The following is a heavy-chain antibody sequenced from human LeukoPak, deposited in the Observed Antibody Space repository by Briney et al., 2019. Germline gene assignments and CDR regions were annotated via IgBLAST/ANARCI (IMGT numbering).Heavy chain of an antibody. V-gene: IGHV3-9*01. CDR1: GFTFDDYA. Sequence: GRSLRLSCAASGFTFDDYAVHWVRQAPGKGLEWVSGISWNSGSIGYADSVKGRFTISRDNAKNSLYLQMNSLRAEDTALYYCAKDMAVATSGPFDYWGQGTLVTVSS. CDR2: ISWNSGSI. CDR3: AKDMAVATSGPFDY. J-gene: IGHJ4*02. D-gene: IGHD5-12*01.